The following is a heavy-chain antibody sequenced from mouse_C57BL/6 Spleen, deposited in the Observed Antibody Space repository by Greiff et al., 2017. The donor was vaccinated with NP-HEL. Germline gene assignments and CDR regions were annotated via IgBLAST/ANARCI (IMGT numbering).Heavy chain of an antibody. D-gene: IGHD3-2*02. CDR3: ARIGDQAHSYFDY. CDR1: GYTFTSYW. V-gene: IGHV1-55*01. J-gene: IGHJ2*01. Sequence: VQLQQPGAELVKPGASVKMSCKASGYTFTSYWITWVKQRPGQGLEWIGDIYPGSGSTNYNEKFKSKATLTVDTSSSTAYMQLSSLTSEDSAVYYCARIGDQAHSYFDYWGQGTTLTVSS. CDR2: IYPGSGST.